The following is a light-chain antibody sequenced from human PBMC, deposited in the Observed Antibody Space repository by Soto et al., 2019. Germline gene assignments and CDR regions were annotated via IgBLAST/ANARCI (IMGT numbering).Light chain of an antibody. CDR2: AAS. CDR3: QQSSNYFT. J-gene: IGKJ3*01. V-gene: IGKV1D-13*01. CDR1: QGLNSN. Sequence: AIQLTQSPSSLSASVGDRVTITCRASQGLNSNLAWYQQKPGKAPKLLMYAASTLQKGVPSRFSGNGSGTDFTLTIXXXXPEDFATYYCQQSSNYFTFGPGTKX.